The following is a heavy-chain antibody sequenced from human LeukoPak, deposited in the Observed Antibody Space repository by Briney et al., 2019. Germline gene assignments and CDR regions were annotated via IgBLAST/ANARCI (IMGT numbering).Heavy chain of an antibody. J-gene: IGHJ4*02. Sequence: GVSLTLSPAASGFPLSSYRINWLPPAPGQGLEWVSYPNIDSITVNHADSVKGRFRISRDNAKNSLYLRMNSLRAEDTAVYYCSTAKFDNWGQGTLVTVSS. CDR2: PNIDSITV. CDR1: GFPLSSYR. V-gene: IGHV3-48*01. CDR3: STAKFDN.